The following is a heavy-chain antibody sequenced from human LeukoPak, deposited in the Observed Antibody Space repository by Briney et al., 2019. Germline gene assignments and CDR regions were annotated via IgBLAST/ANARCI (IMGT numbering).Heavy chain of an antibody. D-gene: IGHD5-12*01. J-gene: IGHJ6*02. CDR2: VIPIFGTA. V-gene: IGHV1-69*13. Sequence: SVKVSCKASGGTFSSYAISWVRQAPGQGLEWMGGVIPIFGTANYAQKFQGRVTITADESTSTAYMELSSLRSEDTAVYYCASFPISYYYGMDVWGQGTTVTVSS. CDR1: GGTFSSYA. CDR3: ASFPISYYYGMDV.